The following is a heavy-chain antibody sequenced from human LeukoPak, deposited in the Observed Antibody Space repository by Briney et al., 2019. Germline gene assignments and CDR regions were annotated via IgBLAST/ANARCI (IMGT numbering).Heavy chain of an antibody. D-gene: IGHD2-21*01. J-gene: IGHJ5*02. CDR2: IHESGPT. CDR1: GGSMNSVNW. CDR3: ARAAAYCLDL. Sequence: SETLSLTCDVSGGSMNSVNWWSWVRQPPGEGLEWIGEIHESGPTNYNPSLKSRVTISLDKSRNQFSLNLYSVTAADTAVYYCARAAAYCLDLWGQGTLVTVS. V-gene: IGHV4-4*02.